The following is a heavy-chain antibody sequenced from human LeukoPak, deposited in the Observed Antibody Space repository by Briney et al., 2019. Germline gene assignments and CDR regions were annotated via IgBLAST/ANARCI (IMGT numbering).Heavy chain of an antibody. J-gene: IGHJ6*02. CDR1: GGSISSYY. V-gene: IGHV4-59*01. CDR3: ARAKYYYGMDV. CDR2: IYYSGST. Sequence: SETLSLTCTVSGGSISSYYWSWIRQPAGKGLEWIGYIYYSGSTNYNPSLKSRVTISVDTSKNQFSLKLSSVTAADTAVYYCARAKYYYGMDVWGQGTTVTVSS.